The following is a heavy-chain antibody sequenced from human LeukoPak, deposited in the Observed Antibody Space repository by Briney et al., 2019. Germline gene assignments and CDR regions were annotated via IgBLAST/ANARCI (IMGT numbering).Heavy chain of an antibody. Sequence: GESLKTSCKGSGYSFTSYWIGWVRQMPGKGLEWMGLIYPGDSDTRYSPSFQGQVTISADKSISTAYLQWSSLKASDTAMYYCARHSFYCSSTSCSSPFDYWGQGTLVTVSS. V-gene: IGHV5-51*01. CDR2: IYPGDSDT. CDR1: GYSFTSYW. J-gene: IGHJ4*02. CDR3: ARHSFYCSSTSCSSPFDY. D-gene: IGHD2-2*01.